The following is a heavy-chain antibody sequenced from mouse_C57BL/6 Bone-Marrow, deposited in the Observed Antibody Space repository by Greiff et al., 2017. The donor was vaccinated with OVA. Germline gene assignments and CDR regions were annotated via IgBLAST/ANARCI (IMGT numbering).Heavy chain of an antibody. CDR3: AKGAAQAPWFAY. J-gene: IGHJ3*01. V-gene: IGHV2-9*01. D-gene: IGHD3-2*02. Sequence: VKLMESGPGLVAPSQSLSITCTVSGFSLTSYGVDWVRQPPGTGLEWLGVIWGGGSTNYNSALMSRLSISTDNSKSQVSLKRNSLQTDDTAMYYCAKGAAQAPWFAYWGQGTLVTVSA. CDR2: IWGGGST. CDR1: GFSLTSYG.